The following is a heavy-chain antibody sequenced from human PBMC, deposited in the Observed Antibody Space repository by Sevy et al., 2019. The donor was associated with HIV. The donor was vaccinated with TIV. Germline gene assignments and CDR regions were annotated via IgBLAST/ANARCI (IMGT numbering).Heavy chain of an antibody. J-gene: IGHJ4*02. D-gene: IGHD1-26*01. CDR1: GFTFSSYN. Sequence: RGSLRLSCAASGFTFSSYNMNWVRQAPGKGLEWVSSISGSSNYIYYAESLKGRFFISRDNAKNTLYLQMNSLRADDTAVYYCARGPPDGSYDYFDYWGQGTLVTVSS. CDR2: ISGSSNYI. CDR3: ARGPPDGSYDYFDY. V-gene: IGHV3-21*06.